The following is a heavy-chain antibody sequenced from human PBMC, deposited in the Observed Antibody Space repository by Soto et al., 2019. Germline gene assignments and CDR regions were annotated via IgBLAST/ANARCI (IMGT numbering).Heavy chain of an antibody. V-gene: IGHV3-21*02. CDR1: GFPFSSFS. Sequence: QLVESGGGLVKPGGSLRLSCVASGFPFSSFSLNWIRQAPGKGLEWVSSIGRVSTYIYYADSVRGRFTVSRDNAKNSVYLQMNGLTAEDSGIYYCARLNAGSGSYQLDLWGKGTLVTVSS. CDR3: ARLNAGSGSYQLDL. J-gene: IGHJ4*02. CDR2: IGRVSTYI. D-gene: IGHD3-10*01.